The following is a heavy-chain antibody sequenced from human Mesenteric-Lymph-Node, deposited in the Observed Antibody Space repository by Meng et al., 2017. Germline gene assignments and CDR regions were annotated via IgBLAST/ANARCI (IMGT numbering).Heavy chain of an antibody. CDR1: GGSVSSGGYY. V-gene: IGHV4-31*03. J-gene: IGHJ4*02. CDR3: ARVSSGWDYFDY. D-gene: IGHD6-19*01. Sequence: QVQLQESGPVLVKPSQTLSLTCTVSGGSVSSGGYYWTWIRQHPGKGLEWFGHIYYSGSTFYNPSLKRRVIISIDTSKNQFSLNLRSVTAADTAVYYCARVSSGWDYFDYWGQGTLVTASS. CDR2: IYYSGST.